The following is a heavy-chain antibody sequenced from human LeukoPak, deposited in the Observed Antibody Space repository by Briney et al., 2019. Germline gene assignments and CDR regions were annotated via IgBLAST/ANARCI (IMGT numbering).Heavy chain of an antibody. CDR3: AKVGWRMVRGVIHWFDP. V-gene: IGHV3-23*01. CDR1: GFTLISYA. D-gene: IGHD3-10*01. CDR2: ICGSGGST. J-gene: IGHJ5*02. Sequence: GGALRLSCAPSGFTLISYAMSWVRQAPGKGLEWVSPICGSGGSTYSADSLKGPFTLSRDNSKKTLYLQIKTLRAESTPLYYSAKVGWRMVRGVIHWFDPWGQGTLVTVSS.